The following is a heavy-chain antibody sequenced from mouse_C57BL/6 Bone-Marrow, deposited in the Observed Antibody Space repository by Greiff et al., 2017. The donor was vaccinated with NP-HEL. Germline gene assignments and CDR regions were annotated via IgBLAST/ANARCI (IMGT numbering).Heavy chain of an antibody. V-gene: IGHV1-15*01. CDR2: IDPETGGT. D-gene: IGHD2-2*01. J-gene: IGHJ3*01. CDR3: TSQDGYDEGSWFAY. CDR1: GYTFTDYE. Sequence: QVQLQQSGAELVRPGASVTLSCKASGYTFTDYEMHWVKQTPVHGLEWIGAIDPETGGTAYNQKVKGRAILTADKSSSTAYMELRRLTSEDSAVYYCTSQDGYDEGSWFAYWGQGTLVTVSA.